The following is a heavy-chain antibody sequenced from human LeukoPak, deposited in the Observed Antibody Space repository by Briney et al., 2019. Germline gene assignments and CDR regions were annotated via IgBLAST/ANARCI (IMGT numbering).Heavy chain of an antibody. J-gene: IGHJ4*02. CDR2: ISAYNGNT. D-gene: IGHD3-3*01. V-gene: IGHV1-18*01. Sequence: VSVKVSCKASGYTFTSYGISWVRQAPGQGLEWMGWISAYNGNTNYAQKLQGRVTITRDTSASTAYMELSSLRSEDTAVYYCARGGSVYYDFWRPFDYWGQGTLVTVSS. CDR1: GYTFTSYG. CDR3: ARGGSVYYDFWRPFDY.